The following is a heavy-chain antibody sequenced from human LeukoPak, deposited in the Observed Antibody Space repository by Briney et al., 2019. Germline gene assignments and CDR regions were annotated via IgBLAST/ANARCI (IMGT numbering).Heavy chain of an antibody. J-gene: IGHJ4*02. D-gene: IGHD2-21*02. CDR2: VFRTGNA. Sequence: PSETLSLTCTVSGFSINTVYYWSWIRQPPGMAPEWIGSVFRTGNAYYNSSLKSRVTISVDASRNQFSLTLHSMTAADTAVYYCARARLPHGVTIRYWGQGILVAVSS. CDR3: ARARLPHGVTIRY. V-gene: IGHV4-38-2*02. CDR1: GFSINTVYY.